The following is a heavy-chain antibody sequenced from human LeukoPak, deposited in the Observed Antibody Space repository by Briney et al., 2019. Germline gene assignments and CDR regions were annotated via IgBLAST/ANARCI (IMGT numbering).Heavy chain of an antibody. CDR3: TRMGIVLLWFGECDY. Sequence: GRSLRLFCTASGFTFGDYAMSWVRQAPGKGLEWVGFIRSKAYGGTTEYAASVKGRFTISRDDSKSIAYLQMNSLKTEDTAAYYCTRMGIVLLWFGECDYWGQGTLVTVSS. V-gene: IGHV3-49*04. CDR1: GFTFGDYA. D-gene: IGHD3-10*01. J-gene: IGHJ4*02. CDR2: IRSKAYGGTT.